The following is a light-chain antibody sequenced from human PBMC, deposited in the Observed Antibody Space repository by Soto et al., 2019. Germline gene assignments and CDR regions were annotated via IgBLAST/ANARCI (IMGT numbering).Light chain of an antibody. CDR2: AAF. V-gene: IGKV1-17*01. CDR3: LHHNSFFGA. CDR1: QGIRND. Sequence: DIQMTQSPSSLSASVGDRVTITCRASQGIRNDLGWYQQKQGKAPKRLIHAAFSLQSGVPSRLIGRGSGTEFTLTISSLQPEDFATYYGLHHNSFFGAFGLGTKVEIK. J-gene: IGKJ1*01.